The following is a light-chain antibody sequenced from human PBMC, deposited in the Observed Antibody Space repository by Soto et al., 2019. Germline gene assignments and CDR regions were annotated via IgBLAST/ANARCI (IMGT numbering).Light chain of an antibody. CDR1: QTISSW. V-gene: IGKV1-5*03. J-gene: IGKJ1*01. CDR2: KAS. Sequence: DIQMTQSPSTLSGSVGDRVTITCRASQTISSWLAWYQQKPGKAPKLLIYKASTLKSGVPSRFSGSGSATEFTLTIRSLQPDDFATYYCQHYNSYSEPFGQGTKVELK. CDR3: QHYNSYSEP.